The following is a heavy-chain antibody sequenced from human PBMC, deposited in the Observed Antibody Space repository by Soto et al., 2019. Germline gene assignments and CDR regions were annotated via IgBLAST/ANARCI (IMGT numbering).Heavy chain of an antibody. CDR3: ARSQGSSTRLELYYYYYYGMDV. CDR1: VGTFSSYA. J-gene: IGHJ6*02. D-gene: IGHD2-2*01. V-gene: IGHV1-69*01. Sequence: QVQLVQSGAEVKKPGSSVKVSCKASVGTFSSYAISWVRQAPGQGLGWRGGLIPNSGTATYEQKFKGRVTITADESTSTAYMELSSLRSEDTAVYYCARSQGSSTRLELYYYYYYGMDVWGQGTTVTVSS. CDR2: LIPNSGTA.